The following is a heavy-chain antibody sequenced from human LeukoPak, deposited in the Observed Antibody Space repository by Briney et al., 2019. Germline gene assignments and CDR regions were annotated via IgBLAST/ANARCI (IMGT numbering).Heavy chain of an antibody. V-gene: IGHV3-30-3*01. CDR2: ISYDGSNK. D-gene: IGHD1-26*01. CDR3: AERGSGSYSVD. CDR1: GFTFSSYA. Sequence: GGSLRLSCAASGFTFSSYAMHWVRQAPGKGLEWVAVISYDGSNKYYADSVKGRFTISRDNSKNTLYLQMNSLRAEDTAVYYCAERGSGSYSVDWGQGTLVTVSS. J-gene: IGHJ4*02.